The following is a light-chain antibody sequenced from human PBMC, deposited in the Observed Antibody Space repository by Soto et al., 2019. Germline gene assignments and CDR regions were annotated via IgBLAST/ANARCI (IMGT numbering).Light chain of an antibody. CDR1: SSDVGGYKY. CDR2: DVS. CDR3: CSYAGSFTWV. V-gene: IGLV2-11*01. Sequence: QSALTQPRSVSESPGQSVTISCNGTSSDVGGYKYVSWYQQHPGKAPKLMIYDVSKRPSGVPDRFSGSKSGSTASLTISGLQAEDEADYYCCSYAGSFTWVFGGGTKVTVL. J-gene: IGLJ3*02.